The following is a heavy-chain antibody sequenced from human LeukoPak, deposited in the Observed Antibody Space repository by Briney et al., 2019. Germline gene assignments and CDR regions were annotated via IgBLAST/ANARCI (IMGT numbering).Heavy chain of an antibody. Sequence: PSETLSLTCTVSGGSISSGGYYWSWIRQHPGKGLEWIGYIYYSGSTYYNPSLKSRVTISVDTSKNQFSLKLSSVTAADTAVYYCARGYSTYYYDSSGYYDYWGQGTLVTVSS. V-gene: IGHV4-31*03. CDR2: IYYSGST. D-gene: IGHD3-22*01. CDR1: GGSISSGGYY. J-gene: IGHJ4*02. CDR3: ARGYSTYYYDSSGYYDY.